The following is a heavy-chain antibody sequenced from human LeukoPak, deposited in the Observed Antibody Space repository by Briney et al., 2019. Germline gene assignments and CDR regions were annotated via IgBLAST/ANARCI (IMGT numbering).Heavy chain of an antibody. J-gene: IGHJ6*02. V-gene: IGHV1-2*02. CDR2: INPNSGGT. Sequence: ASVKVSCKASGYTFTGCYMHWVRQAPGQGLEWMGWINPNSGGTNYAQKFQGRVTMTRDTSISTAYMELSRLRSDDTAVYYCARVYSGYDSVGTYYYYGMDVWGQGTTVTVSS. CDR3: ARVYSGYDSVGTYYYYGMDV. D-gene: IGHD5-12*01. CDR1: GYTFTGCY.